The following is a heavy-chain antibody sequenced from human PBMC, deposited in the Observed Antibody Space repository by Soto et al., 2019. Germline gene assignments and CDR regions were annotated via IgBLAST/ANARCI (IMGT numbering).Heavy chain of an antibody. CDR1: GFSFRSTA. CDR3: GKGGGGVTIFGVVFE. CDR2: ISGSGATT. Sequence: DVQLLESGGGLVQPGGSLRLSCEASGFSFRSTAMSWVRQAPGKGLEWVSGISGSGATTYYADSVQGRFTISRDNSRNKVYLQMNGLTGEDTAVYYCGKGGGGVTIFGVVFEWGQGTLVSVSS. D-gene: IGHD3-3*01. J-gene: IGHJ4*02. V-gene: IGHV3-23*01.